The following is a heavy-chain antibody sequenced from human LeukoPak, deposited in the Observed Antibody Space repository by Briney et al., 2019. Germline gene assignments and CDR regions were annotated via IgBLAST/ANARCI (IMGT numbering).Heavy chain of an antibody. Sequence: GGSLRLSCAASGFTVSSNYMSWVRQAPGKGLEWVSVIYSGGSTYYADSVKGRFTISRDNSKNTLYLQVNSLRAEDTAVYYCAGRYYYGSGSVNWGQGTLVTVSS. V-gene: IGHV3-53*01. D-gene: IGHD3-10*01. CDR2: IYSGGST. CDR3: AGRYYYGSGSVN. J-gene: IGHJ4*02. CDR1: GFTVSSNY.